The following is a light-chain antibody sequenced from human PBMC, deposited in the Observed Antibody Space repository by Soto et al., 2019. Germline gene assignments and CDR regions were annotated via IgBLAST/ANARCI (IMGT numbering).Light chain of an antibody. Sequence: DIQMTQSPSSLSASVGDGVTITCRASQSIGISLNWYQQKPGKAPKLLIYKASSLESGVPSRFSGSGSGTEFTLTISSLQPDDFATYYCQQYNSYPWTFGQGTKVDIK. CDR3: QQYNSYPWT. CDR2: KAS. J-gene: IGKJ1*01. V-gene: IGKV1-5*03. CDR1: QSIGIS.